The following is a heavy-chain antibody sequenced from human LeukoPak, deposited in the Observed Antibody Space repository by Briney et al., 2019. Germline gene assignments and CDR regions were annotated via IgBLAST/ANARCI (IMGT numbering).Heavy chain of an antibody. D-gene: IGHD5-12*01. CDR1: GLTFSDAW. CDR3: TWMATIFTVDY. Sequence: GESLRLSCVLSGLTFSDAWVSWVRQAPGKGLEWVGRIRNDRITDYAAPVQGRFSISRDNSKNTFYLQMNSLRTEDTGMYLCTWMATIFTVDYWGQGTLVTVSS. V-gene: IGHV3-15*01. J-gene: IGHJ4*02. CDR2: IRNDRIT.